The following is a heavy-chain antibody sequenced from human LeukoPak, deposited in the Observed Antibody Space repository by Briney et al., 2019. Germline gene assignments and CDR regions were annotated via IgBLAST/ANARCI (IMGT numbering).Heavy chain of an antibody. CDR1: GFTFSSYA. CDR3: ARDQRRILWFGELSAFDY. CDR2: ISYDGSNK. Sequence: PGGSLRLSCAASGFTFSSYAMHWVRQAPGKGLEWVAVISYDGSNKYYADSVKGQFTISRDNSKNTLYLQMNSLRAEDTAVYYCARDQRRILWFGELSAFDYWGQGTLVTVSS. D-gene: IGHD3-10*01. V-gene: IGHV3-30*04. J-gene: IGHJ4*02.